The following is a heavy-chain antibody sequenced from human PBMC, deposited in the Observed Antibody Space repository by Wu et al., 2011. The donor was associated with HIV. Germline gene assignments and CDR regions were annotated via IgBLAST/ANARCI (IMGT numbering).Heavy chain of an antibody. CDR2: MNPNSGNT. Sequence: QVQLVQSGAEVKKPGASVKVSCKASGYTFTGYYMHWVRQAPGQGLEWMGWMNPNSGNTGYAQKFQGRVSMTRNTSISTAYMELSSLRSEDTAVYYCARAGGITGTSHWFDPWGQGTLVTVSS. CDR3: ARAGGITGTSHWFDP. J-gene: IGHJ5*02. CDR1: GYTFTGYY. V-gene: IGHV1-8*02. D-gene: IGHD1-7*01.